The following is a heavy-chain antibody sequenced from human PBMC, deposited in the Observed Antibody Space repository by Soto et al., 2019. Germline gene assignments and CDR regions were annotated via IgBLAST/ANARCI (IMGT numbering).Heavy chain of an antibody. CDR1: GFSFSDYY. J-gene: IGHJ4*02. Sequence: PGGSLRLSCAASGFSFSDYYINWVRQAPGKGLEWVGRTRNKASSYTTDYAAVVNGRFTISRDDSKNLIYLQMNSLKTEDTAVYYCAREGSSSGPDYEYWGQGTLVTVSS. V-gene: IGHV3-72*01. CDR2: TRNKASSYTT. CDR3: AREGSSSGPDYEY. D-gene: IGHD3-22*01.